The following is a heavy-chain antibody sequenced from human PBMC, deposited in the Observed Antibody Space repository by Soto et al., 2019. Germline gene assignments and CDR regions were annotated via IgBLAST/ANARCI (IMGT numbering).Heavy chain of an antibody. Sequence: PSETLSLTCTVSGGSISSGDYYWSWIRQPPGKGLEWIGYIYYSGGTYYNPSLKSRVTISVDTSKNQFSLKLSSVTAADTAVYYCARDRRRYYYGSGSYLPYYGMDVWGQGTTVTVSS. D-gene: IGHD3-10*01. J-gene: IGHJ6*02. CDR1: GGSISSGDYY. CDR2: IYYSGGT. V-gene: IGHV4-30-4*01. CDR3: ARDRRRYYYGSGSYLPYYGMDV.